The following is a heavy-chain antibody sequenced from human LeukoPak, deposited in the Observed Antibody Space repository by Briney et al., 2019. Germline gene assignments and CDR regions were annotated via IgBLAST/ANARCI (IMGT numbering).Heavy chain of an antibody. CDR1: GYTFTGYY. CDR3: ARDPYVVVPAAIGLDP. Sequence: ASVKVSCKASGYTFTGYYMHWVRQAPGQGLEWMGWINPNSGGTNYAQKFQGRVTMTRDTSISTAYMELSRLRSDDTAVYYCARDPYVVVPAAIGLDPWGQGTLVTVSS. J-gene: IGHJ5*02. D-gene: IGHD2-2*01. V-gene: IGHV1-2*02. CDR2: INPNSGGT.